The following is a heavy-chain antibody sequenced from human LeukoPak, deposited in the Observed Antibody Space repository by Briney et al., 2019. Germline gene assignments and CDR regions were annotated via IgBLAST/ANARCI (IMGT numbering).Heavy chain of an antibody. D-gene: IGHD3-3*01. CDR3: ARDGQFGVVIHGAFDI. CDR1: GGTFSSYA. Sequence: ASVKVSCKASGGTFSSYAISWVRQAPGQGLEWMGGIIPIFGTANYAQKFQGRVTITTDESTSTAYMELSSLRSEDTAVYYCARDGQFGVVIHGAFDIWGQGTMVTVSS. J-gene: IGHJ3*02. CDR2: IIPIFGTA. V-gene: IGHV1-69*05.